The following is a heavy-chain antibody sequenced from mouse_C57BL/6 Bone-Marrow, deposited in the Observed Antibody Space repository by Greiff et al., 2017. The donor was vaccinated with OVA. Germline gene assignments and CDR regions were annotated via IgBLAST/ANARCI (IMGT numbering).Heavy chain of an antibody. D-gene: IGHD1-1*01. CDR2: INPSNGGT. J-gene: IGHJ2*01. CDR1: GYTFTSYW. Sequence: QVQLQQPGTELVKPGASVKLSCKASGYTFTSYWMHWVKQRPGQGLEWIGNINPSNGGTTDNEQFKSKATLTVDKSSSTAYMQLSSLTPEDSAVYYCARKDGSSSYYFDYWGQGTTLTVSS. V-gene: IGHV1-53*01. CDR3: ARKDGSSSYYFDY.